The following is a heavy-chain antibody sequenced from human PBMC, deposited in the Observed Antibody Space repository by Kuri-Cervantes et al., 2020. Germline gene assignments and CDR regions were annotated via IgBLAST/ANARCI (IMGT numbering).Heavy chain of an antibody. D-gene: IGHD3-10*01. V-gene: IGHV4-31*03. CDR3: ARAFRVLLWFGEFGPGWFDP. J-gene: IGHJ5*02. CDR2: IYYSGST. Sequence: SETLSLTCTVSGGSISSGGYYWSWIRQHPGKGLEWIGYIYYSGSTYYNPSLKSRVTISVDTSKNQFSLKLSSVTAADTAVYYCARAFRVLLWFGEFGPGWFDPGGQGTLVTVSS. CDR1: GGSISSGGYY.